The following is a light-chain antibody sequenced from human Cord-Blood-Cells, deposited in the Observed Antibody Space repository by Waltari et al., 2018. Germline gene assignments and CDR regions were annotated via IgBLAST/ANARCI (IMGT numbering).Light chain of an antibody. CDR2: YAS. V-gene: IGKV1-5*01. Sequence: DIQMTQSPSTLSASVGDRVTITCRDSQSISSWLAWYQQKPGKDPKLLIYYASSLESWVPSRFSGSGSGTEFTLTISSLQTDDFATYYCKQYNSYWTFGQGTKVEIK. CDR1: QSISSW. J-gene: IGKJ1*01. CDR3: KQYNSYWT.